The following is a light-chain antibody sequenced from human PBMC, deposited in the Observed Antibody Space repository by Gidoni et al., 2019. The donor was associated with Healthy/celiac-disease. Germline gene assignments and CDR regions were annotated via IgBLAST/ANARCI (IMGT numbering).Light chain of an antibody. CDR2: DDS. CDR3: QQRSSWPTMYT. CDR1: QSVSSY. J-gene: IGKJ2*01. V-gene: IGKV3-11*01. Sequence: DILLTQSPATLSLSPGERATLSCKASQSVSSYLDWYHQKPGQAPGLLIYDDSNRATGSPARLSGSGSGTDFNLTISSLEPEDYAVYYCQQRSSWPTMYTFGQGTKLEIK.